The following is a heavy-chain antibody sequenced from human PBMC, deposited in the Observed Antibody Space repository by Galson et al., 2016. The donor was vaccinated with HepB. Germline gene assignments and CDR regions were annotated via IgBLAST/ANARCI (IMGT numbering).Heavy chain of an antibody. Sequence: SLRLSCAASGFTFDDYAMHWVRQAPGKGLEWVSGISWNSGSIGYADSAKGRFTISRDNTKNSLYLQMNSLRAEDTALYYCAKDMRSSGYYHGAFDIWGQGTMVTVSS. CDR3: AKDMRSSGYYHGAFDI. J-gene: IGHJ3*02. V-gene: IGHV3-9*01. CDR1: GFTFDDYA. CDR2: ISWNSGSI. D-gene: IGHD3-22*01.